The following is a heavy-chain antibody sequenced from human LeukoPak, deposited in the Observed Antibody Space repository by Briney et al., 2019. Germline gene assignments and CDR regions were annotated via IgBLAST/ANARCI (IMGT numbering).Heavy chain of an antibody. V-gene: IGHV1-2*02. CDR1: GYNFTDYY. CDR3: ARDVFGVDDAFDF. D-gene: IGHD2-8*01. Sequence: ASVKVSCKASGYNFTDYYIHWMRQAPGQGLEWMGWINPNSGGTNYAQNFQGRVTMTRDTSISTVYMELPRLTSDDTAVYYCARDVFGVDDAFDFWGQGTMVTVSS. CDR2: INPNSGGT. J-gene: IGHJ3*01.